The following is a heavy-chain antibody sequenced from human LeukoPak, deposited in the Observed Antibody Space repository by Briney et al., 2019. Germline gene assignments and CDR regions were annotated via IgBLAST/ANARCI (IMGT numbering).Heavy chain of an antibody. J-gene: IGHJ4*02. CDR1: GGSFSGYY. D-gene: IGHD2-15*01. V-gene: IGHV4-34*01. CDR2: INHSGST. Sequence: SETLSLTCAVYGGSFSGYYWSWLRQPPGKGLEWVGEINHSGSTNYNPSLKSRVTISEDTSKNQFSLKLSSVTAADTAVYYCARGVEDCSGGSCYQLKYYFDYWGQGTLVTVSS. CDR3: ARGVEDCSGGSCYQLKYYFDY.